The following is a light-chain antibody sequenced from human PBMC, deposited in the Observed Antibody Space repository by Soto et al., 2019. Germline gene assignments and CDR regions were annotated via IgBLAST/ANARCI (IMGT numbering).Light chain of an antibody. CDR2: KAS. J-gene: IGKJ1*01. V-gene: IGKV1-8*01. CDR1: HGISSY. Sequence: AIRMTQSPSSLSSSTVDRVTVTCRASHGISSYLAWYQQKPGKAPKLLIYKASTLKSGVPSRFSGSGSGTEFTLTISSLQPDDFATYYCQHYNSYSEAFGQGTKVDIK. CDR3: QHYNSYSEA.